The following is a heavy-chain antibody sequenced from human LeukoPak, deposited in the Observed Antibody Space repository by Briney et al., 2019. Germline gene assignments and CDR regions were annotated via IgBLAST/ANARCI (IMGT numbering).Heavy chain of an antibody. CDR2: VYHSGST. CDR1: GYSISSGYY. D-gene: IGHD3-10*01. CDR3: ARGESPSEYFDY. V-gene: IGHV4-38-2*01. Sequence: SETLSLTCAVSGYSISSGYYWGWIRQPPGKGLEWIGSVYHSGSTYYNPSLKSRVTISVDTSKSQFSLKLSSVTAADTAVYYCARGESPSEYFDYWGQGILVTVSS. J-gene: IGHJ4*02.